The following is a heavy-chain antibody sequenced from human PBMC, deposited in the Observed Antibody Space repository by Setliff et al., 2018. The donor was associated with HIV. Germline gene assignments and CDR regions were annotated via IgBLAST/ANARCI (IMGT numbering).Heavy chain of an antibody. V-gene: IGHV3-30*02. Sequence: GGSLRLSCASSGFTFSSYGMHWVRQAPGKGLEWVAVIWYDGSNKYYADSVKGRFSVSRDNSNKTLYLQMNSLRADDTAMYYCAKMLDIAVPQTGDRKSRIIATLDPWGQGTLVTVSS. CDR3: AKMLDIAVPQTGDRKSRIIATLDP. CDR1: GFTFSSYG. J-gene: IGHJ5*02. D-gene: IGHD3-16*01. CDR2: IWYDGSNK.